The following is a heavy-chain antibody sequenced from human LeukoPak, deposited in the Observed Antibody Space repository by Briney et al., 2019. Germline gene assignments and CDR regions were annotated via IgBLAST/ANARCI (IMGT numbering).Heavy chain of an antibody. J-gene: IGHJ4*02. D-gene: IGHD2-2*01. CDR1: GFTFDDYA. CDR3: AKDVVVPAAPSYYFDY. CDR2: ISWNSGSI. V-gene: IGHV3-9*01. Sequence: GGSLRLSCAASGFTFDDYAMHWVRQAPGKGLEWVSGISWNSGSIGYADSVKGRFTISRDNAKNSLYLQMNSLRAEDTAVYYCAKDVVVPAAPSYYFDYWGQGTLVTVSS.